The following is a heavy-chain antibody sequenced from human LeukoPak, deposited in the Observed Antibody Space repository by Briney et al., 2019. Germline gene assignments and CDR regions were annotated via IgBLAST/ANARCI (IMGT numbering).Heavy chain of an antibody. CDR3: AKGGCSGGSCYQAG. D-gene: IGHD2-15*01. CDR1: GGTFSSYA. CDR2: IIPIFGTA. V-gene: IGHV1-69*05. J-gene: IGHJ4*02. Sequence: SVKVSCKASGGTFSSYAISWVRQAPGQGLEWMGGIIPIFGTANYAQKFQGRVTITTDESTSTAYMELSSLRSEDTAVYYCAKGGCSGGSCYQAGWGQGTLVTVSS.